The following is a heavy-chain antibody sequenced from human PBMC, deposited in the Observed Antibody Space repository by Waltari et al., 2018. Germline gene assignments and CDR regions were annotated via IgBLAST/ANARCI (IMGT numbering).Heavy chain of an antibody. CDR3: ARVENCGGDCYHFDY. J-gene: IGHJ4*02. V-gene: IGHV1-69*10. D-gene: IGHD2-21*01. Sequence: QVQLVQSGAEVKKPGSSVKVSCKASGGTFSSYAISWVRQAPGQGLEWMGGIIPILGIANYAQKFQGRVTITADKSTSTAYMERSSLRSEDTAVYYCARVENCGGDCYHFDYWGQGTLVTVSS. CDR1: GGTFSSYA. CDR2: IIPILGIA.